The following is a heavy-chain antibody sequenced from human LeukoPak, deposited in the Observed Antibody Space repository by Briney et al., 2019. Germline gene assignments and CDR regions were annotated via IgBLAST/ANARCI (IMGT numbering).Heavy chain of an antibody. CDR1: GGSFSGYY. V-gene: IGHV4-34*01. CDR3: ARKIAARPRWFDP. Sequence: SETLSLTCAVYGGSFSGYYWSWIRQPPGKGLEWIGEINHSGSTNYNPSLKSRVTISVDTSKNQFSLKLSSVTAADTAVYYCARKIAARPRWFDPWGQGTLVTVSS. J-gene: IGHJ5*02. D-gene: IGHD6-6*01. CDR2: INHSGST.